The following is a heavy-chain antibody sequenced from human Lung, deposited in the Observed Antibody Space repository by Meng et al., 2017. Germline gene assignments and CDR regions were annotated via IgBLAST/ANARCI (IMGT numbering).Heavy chain of an antibody. CDR2: ITGDGSST. CDR1: GFSVSPNY. D-gene: IGHD4-17*01. CDR3: ARGGVTTDD. V-gene: IGHV3-74*01. Sequence: EVRLVEFGGGLVPPGGSLRLSCAASGFSVSPNYMSWVRQAPGKGLEWVSRITGDGSSTIYADSVQGRFTMSRDNAKNTLSLQMNSLRAGDTAVYYCARGGVTTDDWGQGTLVTVSS. J-gene: IGHJ4*02.